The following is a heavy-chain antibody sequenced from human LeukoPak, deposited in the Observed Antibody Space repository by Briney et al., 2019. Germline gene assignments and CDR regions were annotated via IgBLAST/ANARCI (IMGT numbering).Heavy chain of an antibody. J-gene: IGHJ5*02. D-gene: IGHD2-8*01. CDR2: IYYSGAT. CDR3: ARRVIMSAAGVPDTWLDP. CDR1: GGSISSRSYY. V-gene: IGHV4-39*01. Sequence: PSETLSLTCTVSGGSISSRSYYWGWIRQPPGKGLEWIGSIYYSGATYYNPSLKSRVTISVDTSKNQFSLKVSSVTAADTAVYYCARRVIMSAAGVPDTWLDPWGQGILVTVSS.